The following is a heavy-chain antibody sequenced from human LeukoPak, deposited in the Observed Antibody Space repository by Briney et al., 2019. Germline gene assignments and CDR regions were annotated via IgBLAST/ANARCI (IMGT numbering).Heavy chain of an antibody. Sequence: GGSLRLSCAASGFTFSSYGMHWVRQAPGKGLEWVAFIXXDGSNKYYADSXXXXFTISRDNSKNTLYLQMNSLRAEDTAVYYCXXDXXXXPFWSGYXIGDYWGQGTLVTVSS. CDR1: GFTFSSYG. D-gene: IGHD3-3*01. V-gene: IGHV3-30*02. CDR2: IXXDGSNK. CDR3: XXDXXXXPFWSGYXIGDY. J-gene: IGHJ4*02.